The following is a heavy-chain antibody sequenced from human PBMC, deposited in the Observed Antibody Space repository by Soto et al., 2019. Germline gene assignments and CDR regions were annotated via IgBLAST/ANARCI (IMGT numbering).Heavy chain of an antibody. V-gene: IGHV1-69*13. CDR1: GGTFSSYA. Sequence: SVKVSCKASGGTFSSYAISWLRQSPGQGLEWMGGIIPIFGTANYAQKFQGRVTITADESTSTAYMELSSLRSEDTAVYYCAREETPGIAVAFDYWGQGTLVTVSS. J-gene: IGHJ4*02. CDR3: AREETPGIAVAFDY. CDR2: IIPIFGTA. D-gene: IGHD6-19*01.